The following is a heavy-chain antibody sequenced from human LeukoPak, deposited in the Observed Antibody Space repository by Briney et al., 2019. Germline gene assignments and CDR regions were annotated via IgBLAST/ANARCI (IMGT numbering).Heavy chain of an antibody. CDR1: GFTFSSYA. V-gene: IGHV3-23*01. J-gene: IGHJ6*02. CDR3: AKPPEWVYYYYYGMDV. Sequence: GGSLRLSCSVSGFTFSSYAMSWVRQAPGKGLEWVSAISGSGGSTYYADSVKGRFTISRDNSKNTLYLQMNSLRAEDTAVYYCAKPPEWVYYYYYGMDVWGQGTTVTVSS. D-gene: IGHD1-26*01. CDR2: ISGSGGST.